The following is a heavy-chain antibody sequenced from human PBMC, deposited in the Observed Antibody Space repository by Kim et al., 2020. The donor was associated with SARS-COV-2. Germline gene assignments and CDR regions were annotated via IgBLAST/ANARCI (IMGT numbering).Heavy chain of an antibody. J-gene: IGHJ6*02. V-gene: IGHV3-30*03. CDR3: ARGRYLGGGGEGRDV. CDR2: ISYDGNNT. Sequence: GGSLRLSCAASGFTFSGYGVHWVRQAPGKGLEWVAVISYDGNNTYYIDSVKGRFTISRDNSKNTLFLQMNSLRAEDTAVYYCARGRYLGGGGEGRDVWG. D-gene: IGHD3-16*01. CDR1: GFTFSGYG.